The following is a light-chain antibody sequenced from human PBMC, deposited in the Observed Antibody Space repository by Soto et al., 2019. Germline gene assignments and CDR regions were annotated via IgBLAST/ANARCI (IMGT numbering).Light chain of an antibody. CDR2: EAS. V-gene: IGKV1-27*01. J-gene: IGKJ1*01. CDR3: QKYNSVPQT. CDR1: QGISNH. Sequence: DIPMTQSPSSLSASVGDRVTITCRASQGISNHLAWYQQKPGKVPKLLIYEASTLQSGVPSRFSGSGSGTVFTLTISSLLPEDVATYYCQKYNSVPQTFGQGTKVEIK.